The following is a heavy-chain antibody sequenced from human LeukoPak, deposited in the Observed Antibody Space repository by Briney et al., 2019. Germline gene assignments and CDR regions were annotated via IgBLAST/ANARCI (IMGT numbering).Heavy chain of an antibody. CDR3: TADLTSFYGDYAIDS. V-gene: IGHV3-15*01. J-gene: IGHJ4*02. CDR2: IKIPGRTT. D-gene: IGHD4-17*01. Sequence: PGGSLRLSCAASGFTFTNARMNWVRQAPGKGLEWVSRIKIPGRTTDYAPPVKDRFTISRDSSKNVVYLQMNSLESEDTAVYYCTADLTSFYGDYAIDSWGQGTLVTVSS. CDR1: GFTFTNAR.